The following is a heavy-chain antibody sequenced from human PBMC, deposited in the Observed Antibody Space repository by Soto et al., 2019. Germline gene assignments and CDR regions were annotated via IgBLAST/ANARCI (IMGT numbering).Heavy chain of an antibody. D-gene: IGHD3-3*01. Sequence: PGGSLRLSCAASGFTFSSYAMSWVRQAPGKGLEWVSAISGSGGSTYYADSVKGRFTISRDNSKNTLYLQMNSLRAEDTAVYYCAKATLNTNYYYYGMDVWGQGTTVTASS. CDR2: ISGSGGST. CDR1: GFTFSSYA. CDR3: AKATLNTNYYYYGMDV. V-gene: IGHV3-23*01. J-gene: IGHJ6*02.